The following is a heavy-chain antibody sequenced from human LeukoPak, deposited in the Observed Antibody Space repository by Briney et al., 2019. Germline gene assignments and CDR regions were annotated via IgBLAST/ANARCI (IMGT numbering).Heavy chain of an antibody. J-gene: IGHJ2*01. V-gene: IGHV4-59*01. D-gene: IGHD2-21*02. CDR2: IYYSGST. CDR1: GGSISRYY. CDR3: ARAVTAYWYFDL. Sequence: SETLSLTCTVSGGSISRYYWSWIRQPPGKGLEWIGYIYYSGSTNYNPSLKSRVTISVDASENQFSLKLSSVTAADTAVYYCARAVTAYWYFDLWGRGALVTVSS.